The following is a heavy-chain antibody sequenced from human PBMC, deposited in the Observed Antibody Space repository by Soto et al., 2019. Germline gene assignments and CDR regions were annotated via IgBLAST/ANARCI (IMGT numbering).Heavy chain of an antibody. D-gene: IGHD6-13*01. CDR2: ITSTGSYI. Sequence: EVQLVESGGGLVKPGGSLRVSCAASGFTFSDYSMNWVRQAPGKGLEWLSSITSTGSYIYYADSVKGRFTISRDNAGSSLFLQMNSLRAEDTAMYYCASDPPYSSSWSYFDYWGQGTLVTVSS. V-gene: IGHV3-21*01. J-gene: IGHJ4*02. CDR1: GFTFSDYS. CDR3: ASDPPYSSSWSYFDY.